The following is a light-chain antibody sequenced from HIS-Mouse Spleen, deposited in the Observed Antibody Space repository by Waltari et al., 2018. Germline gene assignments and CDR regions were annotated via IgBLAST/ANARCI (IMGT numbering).Light chain of an antibody. Sequence: QSALTQPRSVSGSPGQSVTISCTGTSSDVGGYNYVSWYQQHPGKAPKLMMYDVSKRPSGVPDRVSGSKSGNTASLTISGLQAEDEADYYCCSYAGSYVVFGGGTKLTVL. J-gene: IGLJ2*01. V-gene: IGLV2-11*01. CDR1: SSDVGGYNY. CDR3: CSYAGSYVV. CDR2: DVS.